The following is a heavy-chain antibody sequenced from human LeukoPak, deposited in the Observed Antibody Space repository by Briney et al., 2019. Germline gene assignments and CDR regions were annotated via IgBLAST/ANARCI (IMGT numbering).Heavy chain of an antibody. J-gene: IGHJ5*02. CDR2: IYSGSNT. CDR1: GFVVSNSY. D-gene: IGHD1-14*01. CDR3: ARVRCRLPGCHQPEKNWFDP. V-gene: IGHV3-53*01. Sequence: PGGSLTRSCAASGFVVSNSYMSWVREAPGKGLEWVSIIYSGSNTYHADSVKGRFSVSRDNSRDTVYLHMNSLRVDDTAVYYCARVRCRLPGCHQPEKNWFDPWGQGTLVTVSS.